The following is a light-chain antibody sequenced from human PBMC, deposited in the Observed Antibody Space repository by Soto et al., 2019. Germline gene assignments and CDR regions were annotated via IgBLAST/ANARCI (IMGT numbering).Light chain of an antibody. J-gene: IGKJ4*01. CDR3: QQRSNWPLT. CDR2: DAS. V-gene: IGKV3-11*01. CDR1: QSVSSY. Sequence: EIVLTQSPATLSLSPGERATLSCRASQSVSSYLAWYHQKPGQAPRLLIYDASNRATGIPARFSGSGSGTGFTLTISSLEAEDFAVYYCQQRSNWPLTFGGGTKVEIK.